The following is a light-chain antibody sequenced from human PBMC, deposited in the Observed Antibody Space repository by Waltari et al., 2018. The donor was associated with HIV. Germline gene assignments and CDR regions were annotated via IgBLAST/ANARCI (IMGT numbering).Light chain of an antibody. CDR3: HQYYTTPWA. Sequence: DIVLTQSPYSLAVSLGERATLNCKASQSVLYNSNSKNYLSWYQQRPGQPPKLLIYWASTRESGVPDRFSGSASGTDFTLTISGLQAEDVAVYYCHQYYTTPWAFGQGTKVEIK. CDR1: QSVLYNSNSKNY. V-gene: IGKV4-1*01. CDR2: WAS. J-gene: IGKJ1*01.